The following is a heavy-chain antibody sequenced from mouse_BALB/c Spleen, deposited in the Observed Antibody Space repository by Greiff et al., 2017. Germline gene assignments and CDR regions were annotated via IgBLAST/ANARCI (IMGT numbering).Heavy chain of an antibody. CDR2: IYPGSGST. CDR1: GYTFTSYW. Sequence: LQQPGSELVRPGASVKLSCKASGYTFTSYWMHWVKQRPGQGLEWIGNIYPGSGSTNYDEKFKSKATLTVDTSSSTAYMQLSSLTSEDSAVYYCTRYGYGKNMDYWGQGTSVTVSS. D-gene: IGHD1-2*01. V-gene: IGHV1S22*01. CDR3: TRYGYGKNMDY. J-gene: IGHJ4*01.